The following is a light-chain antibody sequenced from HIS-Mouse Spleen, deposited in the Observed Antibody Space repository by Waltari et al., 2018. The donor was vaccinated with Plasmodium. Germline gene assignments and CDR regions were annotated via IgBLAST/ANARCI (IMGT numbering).Light chain of an antibody. V-gene: IGKV3-15*01. J-gene: IGKJ2*01. CDR1: QSVSSN. Sequence: EIVMTQSPATLSVSPGERATLSCRASQSVSSNLAWYQQKPGQAPRLLINGASTRATVIPARFSGSGSGTEFTLTISSLQSEDFAVYCCQQYNNWPPYTFGQGTKLEIK. CDR3: QQYNNWPPYT. CDR2: GAS.